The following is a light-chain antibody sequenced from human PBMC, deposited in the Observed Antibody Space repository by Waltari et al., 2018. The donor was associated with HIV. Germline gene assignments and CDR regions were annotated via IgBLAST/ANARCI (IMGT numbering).Light chain of an antibody. CDR1: SSNIGSNY. J-gene: IGLJ3*02. CDR3: ASWDDSLSGPV. Sequence: QSVLTQPPSASGTPGQRVTFSCSGSSSNIGSNYVYWYPQLPGTAPKLLIYRNNQRPSGVPDRFSGSKSGTSASLAISGLRSEDDTDYYCASWDDSLSGPVFGGGTKLTVL. V-gene: IGLV1-47*01. CDR2: RNN.